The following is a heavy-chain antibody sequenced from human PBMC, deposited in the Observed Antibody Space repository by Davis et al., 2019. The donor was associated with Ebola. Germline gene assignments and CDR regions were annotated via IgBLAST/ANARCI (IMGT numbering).Heavy chain of an antibody. J-gene: IGHJ6*04. V-gene: IGHV6-1*01. CDR1: GDSVAGGSGG. Sequence: HPQTPSLTRAISGDSVAGGSGGWNWIRQSPSRGLEWLGRTYYSSKWYDGYAESVKSRITINPDTSKNQFSLQLHSVTPEDTALYYCARGWLRTGLDVWGEGTTVTVSS. D-gene: IGHD5-18*01. CDR3: ARGWLRTGLDV. CDR2: TYYSSKWYD.